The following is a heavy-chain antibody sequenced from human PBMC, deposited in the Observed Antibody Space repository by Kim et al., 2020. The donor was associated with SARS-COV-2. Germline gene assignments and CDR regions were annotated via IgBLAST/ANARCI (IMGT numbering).Heavy chain of an antibody. CDR2: INSDGRIT. CDR3: ASAFTSDN. CDR1: GFIFSNYW. V-gene: IGHV3-74*01. J-gene: IGHJ1*01. Sequence: GGSLRLSCAASGFIFSNYWMHWVRQATGKGLVWVSRINSDGRITNYADSVKGRFTISRDNAKNTLYLQMNSLRVEDTAVYYCASAFTSDNWGQGTLVTVS.